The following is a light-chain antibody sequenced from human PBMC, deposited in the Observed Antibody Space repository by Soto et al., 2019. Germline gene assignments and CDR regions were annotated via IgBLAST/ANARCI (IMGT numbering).Light chain of an antibody. CDR3: QHSET. J-gene: IGKJ1*01. Sequence: EIVLTQSPGTLSLSPGERATLSCRASQSVSSSYLAWYQHKPGQAPRLLIYRASNRAAGIPDRFSGSGSGTDFTLTISRLEPEDFAVYYCQHSETFGQGTKVEIK. CDR1: QSVSSSY. V-gene: IGKV3-20*01. CDR2: RAS.